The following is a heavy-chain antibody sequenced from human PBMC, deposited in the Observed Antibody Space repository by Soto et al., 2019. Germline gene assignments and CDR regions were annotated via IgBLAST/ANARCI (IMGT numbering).Heavy chain of an antibody. CDR2: IKQDGSEK. D-gene: IGHD2-15*01. CDR3: ARVQDIVVVVAAYGMDV. Sequence: LRLSCAASGFTFSSYWMSWVRQAPWKGLEWVANIKQDGSEKYYVDSVKGRFTISRDNAKNSLYLQMNSLRAEDTAVYYCARVQDIVVVVAAYGMDVWGQGTTVTFSS. CDR1: GFTFSSYW. J-gene: IGHJ6*02. V-gene: IGHV3-7*03.